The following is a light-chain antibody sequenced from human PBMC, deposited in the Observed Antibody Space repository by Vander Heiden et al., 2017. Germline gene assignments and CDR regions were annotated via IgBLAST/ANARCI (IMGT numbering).Light chain of an antibody. CDR3: QQYANIPYT. CDR1: QSVLYSSNNKNY. V-gene: IGKV4-1*01. CDR2: WAS. J-gene: IGKJ2*01. Sequence: DIVMTQSPDSLAVSLGERATINCKSSQSVLYSSNNKNYLAWYQQKPGQPPKLLIYWASTRESGVPDRFSGSGSGTDFTLTISSLQAEDVAVYYCQQYANIPYTFGQGTKMEIK.